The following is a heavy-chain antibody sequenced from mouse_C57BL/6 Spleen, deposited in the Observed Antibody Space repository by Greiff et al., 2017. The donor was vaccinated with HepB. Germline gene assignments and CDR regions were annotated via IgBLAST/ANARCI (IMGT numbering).Heavy chain of an antibody. D-gene: IGHD1-1*01. J-gene: IGHJ3*01. CDR2: INPNNGGT. Sequence: EVQLQQSGPELVKPGASVKISCKASGYTFTDYYMNWVKQSHGKSLEWIGDINPNNGGTSYNQKFKGKATLTVDKSSSTAYMELRSLTSEDSAVDYCARGGYYYGSSQAWFAYWGQGTLVTVSA. CDR1: GYTFTDYY. V-gene: IGHV1-26*01. CDR3: ARGGYYYGSSQAWFAY.